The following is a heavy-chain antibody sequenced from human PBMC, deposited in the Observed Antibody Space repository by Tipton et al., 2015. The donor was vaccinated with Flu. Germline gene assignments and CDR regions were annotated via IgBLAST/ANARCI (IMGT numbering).Heavy chain of an antibody. CDR2: IYHSGST. Sequence: TLSLTCTASGYSISSGFYWGWIRQPPGKGLEWIGNIYHSGSTFYNPSLKSRVTISVDTSRNQFSLKLSSVTAAGTAVYYCAGGDGYNFDYWGQGTLVTVSS. D-gene: IGHD5-24*01. J-gene: IGHJ4*02. V-gene: IGHV4-38-2*02. CDR1: GYSISSGFY. CDR3: AGGDGYNFDY.